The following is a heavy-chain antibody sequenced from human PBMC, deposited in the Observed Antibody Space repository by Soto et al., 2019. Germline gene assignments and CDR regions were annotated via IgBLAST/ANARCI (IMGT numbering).Heavy chain of an antibody. V-gene: IGHV3-23*01. D-gene: IGHD2-2*01. CDR2: IGESGTPT. Sequence: EVQLLESGGGLVQPGGSLRLSCAASGFIFSSYAMKWVRQAPGKGLEWVSLIGESGTPTYYADSVKGRFTISRDNSGNTRFLEMYSLRAEDTAVYYCARYIPGVRYYGMDVWGQGTTVTVSS. CDR1: GFIFSSYA. J-gene: IGHJ6*02. CDR3: ARYIPGVRYYGMDV.